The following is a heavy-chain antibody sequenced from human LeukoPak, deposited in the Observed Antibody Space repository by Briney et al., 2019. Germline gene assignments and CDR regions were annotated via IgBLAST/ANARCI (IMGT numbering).Heavy chain of an antibody. CDR1: GGSISSYY. J-gene: IGHJ5*02. D-gene: IGHD3-10*01. CDR2: IYYSGST. V-gene: IGHV4-59*01. CDR3: ARRAYGSDAHNWFDP. Sequence: PSETLSLTCTVSGGSISSYYWSWIRQPPGKGLEWIGYIYYSGSTNYNPSLKSRVTISVDTSKNQFSLKLSSVTAADTAVYYCARRAYGSDAHNWFDPWGQGTLVTVSS.